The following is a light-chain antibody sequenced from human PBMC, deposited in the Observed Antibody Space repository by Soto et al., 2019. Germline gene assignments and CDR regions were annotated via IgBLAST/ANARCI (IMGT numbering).Light chain of an antibody. CDR2: GAS. CDR3: QQYGSSSWT. CDR1: QSVGSNF. Sequence: EIVLTQSPGTLSLSPGERATLSCRASQSVGSNFLAWYQQRPGQAPRILIFGASGRATGIPDRFSGSGSGTDFTLTISRLEPEDFAVDYCQQYGSSSWTFGQGTKVEIK. J-gene: IGKJ1*01. V-gene: IGKV3-20*01.